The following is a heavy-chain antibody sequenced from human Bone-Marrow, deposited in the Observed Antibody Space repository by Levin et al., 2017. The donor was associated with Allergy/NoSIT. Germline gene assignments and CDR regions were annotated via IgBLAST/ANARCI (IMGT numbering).Heavy chain of an antibody. CDR2: VDRSGTT. J-gene: IGHJ4*02. CDR1: GYSISNGFY. CDR3: ARIGIAVAGTGDTQNFDY. V-gene: IGHV4-38-2*02. D-gene: IGHD6-19*01. Sequence: SETLSLTCSVSGYSISNGFYWGWVRQPPGKGLEWIGGVDRSGTTYYSPSLRSRVTMSVDRSKNQFSLKVTSVTAADTAVYYCARIGIAVAGTGDTQNFDYWGQGVLVTVSS.